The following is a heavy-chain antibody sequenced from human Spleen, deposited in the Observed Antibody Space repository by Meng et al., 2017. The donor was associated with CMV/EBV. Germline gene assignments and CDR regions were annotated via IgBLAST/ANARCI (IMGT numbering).Heavy chain of an antibody. V-gene: IGHV4-39*07. J-gene: IGHJ4*02. CDR2: ISYSGTT. Sequence: RPRQEPGPGLLKPPETLSLTCTASRGFISSSSYYWGWIRQPPGKGLEWIGSISYSGTTYYNPSLKSRVTISVDMSKNQFSLKLSSVTAADTAVYYCARESGGGGNFDYWGQGTLVTVSS. CDR3: ARESGGGGNFDY. CDR1: RGFISSSSYY. D-gene: IGHD3-16*01.